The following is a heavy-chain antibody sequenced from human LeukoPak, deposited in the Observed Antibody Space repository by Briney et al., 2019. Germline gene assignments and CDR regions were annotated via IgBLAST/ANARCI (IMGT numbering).Heavy chain of an antibody. V-gene: IGHV4-39*07. CDR2: IYYSGST. CDR1: GGSISSSSYY. J-gene: IGHJ6*03. Sequence: SETLSLTCTVSGGSISSSSYYWGWIRQPPGKGLEWIGSIYYSGSTYYNPSLKSRVTISVDTSKNQFSLKLSSVTAADTAVYYCARDRCSSTSCYNNWYYYYYMDVWGKGTTVTVSS. D-gene: IGHD2-2*02. CDR3: ARDRCSSTSCYNNWYYYYYMDV.